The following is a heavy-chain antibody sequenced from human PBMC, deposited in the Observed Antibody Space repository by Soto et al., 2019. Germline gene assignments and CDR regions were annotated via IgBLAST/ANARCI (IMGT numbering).Heavy chain of an antibody. Sequence: QVPVVESGRGVVQPGRSLRLSCVVSGLSFSSYAMHWVRQSPGKGLEWVAIISFDGSNKYYADSVKGRFTISRDNSKNTVYLEMNNLRADDRAMYYCARYHSDYLLDYWGQGTLVTVSS. D-gene: IGHD4-4*01. CDR3: ARYHSDYLLDY. CDR1: GLSFSSYA. J-gene: IGHJ4*02. V-gene: IGHV3-30-3*01. CDR2: ISFDGSNK.